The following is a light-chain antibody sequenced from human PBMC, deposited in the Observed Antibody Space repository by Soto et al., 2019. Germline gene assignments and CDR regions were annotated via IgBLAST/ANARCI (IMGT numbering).Light chain of an antibody. J-gene: IGKJ5*01. Sequence: DIQMTQSPSSLSASVGDIVTITFLASQSISSYLNWYQQKPGKAPKLLIYAASSLQSGVPSRFSGSGSGTDFTLTISSLQPEDFATYYCQQSYSTPITFGQGTRLENK. CDR2: AAS. CDR3: QQSYSTPIT. CDR1: QSISSY. V-gene: IGKV1-39*01.